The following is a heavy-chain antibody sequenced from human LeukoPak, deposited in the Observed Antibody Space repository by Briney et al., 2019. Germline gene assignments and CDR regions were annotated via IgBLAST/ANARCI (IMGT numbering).Heavy chain of an antibody. J-gene: IGHJ6*03. CDR3: AKEELRRITMWGYMDV. V-gene: IGHV3-30*02. CDR2: IRYDGSKK. Sequence: RGSLRLSCAASGFTFSSYGMHWVRQAPGKGLEWVAFIRYDGSKKYYTDSVKGRFTISRDNSKNTLYLQMNSLSAEDTAFYYCAKEELRRITMWGYMDVWGKGTTVTISS. D-gene: IGHD3-10*02. CDR1: GFTFSSYG.